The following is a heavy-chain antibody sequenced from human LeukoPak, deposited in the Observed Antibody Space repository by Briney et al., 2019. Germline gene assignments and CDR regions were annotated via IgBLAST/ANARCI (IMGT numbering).Heavy chain of an antibody. CDR3: AKVGTMVLDD. CDR1: GFTLSSYG. J-gene: IGHJ4*02. D-gene: IGHD1-7*01. V-gene: IGHV3-30*18. Sequence: PGRSLRLSCAASGFTLSSYGMHWVRQAPGKGLEWVAVISYDGSNKYYADSVKGRFTISRDNSKNTLYLQMNSLRAEDTAVYYCAKVGTMVLDDWGEGTLVTVPS. CDR2: ISYDGSNK.